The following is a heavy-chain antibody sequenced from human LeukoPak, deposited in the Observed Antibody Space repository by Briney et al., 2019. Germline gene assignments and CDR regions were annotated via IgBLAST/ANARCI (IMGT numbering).Heavy chain of an antibody. CDR2: ISSSSSYI. CDR1: GFTFSSYS. J-gene: IGHJ4*02. Sequence: PGGSLRLSCAASGFTFSSYSMNWVRQAPGKGLEWVSSISSSSSYIYYADSVKGRFTISRDNAKNSLYLQMNSLRAEDTAVYYCARVTNWGSGDYFDYWGQGTLVTVSS. V-gene: IGHV3-21*01. CDR3: ARVTNWGSGDYFDY. D-gene: IGHD7-27*01.